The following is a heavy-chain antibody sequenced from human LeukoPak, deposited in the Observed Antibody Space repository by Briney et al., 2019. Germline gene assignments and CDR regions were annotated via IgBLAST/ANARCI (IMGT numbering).Heavy chain of an antibody. CDR1: GGSISSYY. CDR2: IHYSGSS. D-gene: IGHD3-9*01. J-gene: IGHJ5*02. V-gene: IGHV4-59*01. Sequence: SETLSLTCTVSGGSISSYYWSWIRQPPGKGLEWIGYIHYSGSSNYNPSLKSRVTISVDTSKNQFSLKLRPVTAADTAVYYCARENLDILTGYPAGRFDPWGQGTLVTVSS. CDR3: ARENLDILTGYPAGRFDP.